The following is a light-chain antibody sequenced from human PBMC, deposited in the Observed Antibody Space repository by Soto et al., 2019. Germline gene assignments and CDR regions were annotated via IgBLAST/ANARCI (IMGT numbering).Light chain of an antibody. Sequence: EIVMTQSPATLSVSPGERATLSCRASHSISSRLAWYQQKPGQAPRLLLYGASTRATGLPARFSGSGSGTEITLTISSLQSEDFAVYYCQHYTNWPLTFGGGTKVEIK. V-gene: IGKV3-15*01. CDR1: HSISSR. CDR2: GAS. CDR3: QHYTNWPLT. J-gene: IGKJ4*01.